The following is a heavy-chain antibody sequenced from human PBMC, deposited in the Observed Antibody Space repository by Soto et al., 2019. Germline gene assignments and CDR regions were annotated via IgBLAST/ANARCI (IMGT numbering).Heavy chain of an antibody. D-gene: IGHD1-1*01. J-gene: IGHJ4*02. CDR1: GDSISASS. V-gene: IGHV4-59*01. CDR3: AREGTLGXSVHALDF. Sequence: SETLSLTCTVSGDSISASSWGWVRQPPGKGLEWIGNIHYNGNTKYNPSLKSRVTMSVDTSKNQFSLNLISVTAADTAKYFCAREGTLGXSVHALDFWGQGTLVP. CDR2: IHYNGNT.